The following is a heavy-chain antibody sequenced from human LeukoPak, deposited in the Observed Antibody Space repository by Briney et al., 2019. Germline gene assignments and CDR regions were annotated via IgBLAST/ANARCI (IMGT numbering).Heavy chain of an antibody. J-gene: IGHJ4*02. CDR3: AKSSEPPLLSGFDY. V-gene: IGHV1-18*01. D-gene: IGHD2-15*01. CDR1: GYTFTSYG. CDR2: ISAYNGNT. Sequence: GASVKVSCKASGYTFTSYGISWVRQAPGQGLEWMGWISAYNGNTNYAQKLQGRVTMTTDTSTSTAYMELRSLRSDDTAVYYCAKSSEPPLLSGFDYWGQGTLVTVSS.